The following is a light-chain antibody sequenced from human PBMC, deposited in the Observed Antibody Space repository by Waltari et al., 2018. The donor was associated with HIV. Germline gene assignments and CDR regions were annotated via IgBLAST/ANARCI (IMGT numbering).Light chain of an antibody. CDR1: RSDVGSYNL. CDR3: CSYAHNDPWV. V-gene: IGLV2-23*02. CDR2: EVS. J-gene: IGLJ3*02. Sequence: QSALTQPASVSGSPGQSITISCTGTRSDVGSYNLVSWYQHHPGKAPKLSISEVSTRPSGVSNRFSGSKSGTTASLTISGLQAEDEADYHCCSYAHNDPWVFGGGTRLTVL.